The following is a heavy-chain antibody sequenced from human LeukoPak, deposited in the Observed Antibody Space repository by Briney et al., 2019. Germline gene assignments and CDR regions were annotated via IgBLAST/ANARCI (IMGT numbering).Heavy chain of an antibody. CDR3: ARHERVAVAGTKQYYFDY. D-gene: IGHD6-19*01. Sequence: PSETLSLTCTVSGGSISSGSYYWGWIRQPPGKGLEWIGSIYYSGSTYYNPSLKSRVTISVQTSKNQFSLKLSSVTAADTAVYYCARHERVAVAGTKQYYFDYWGQGTLVTDSS. CDR1: GGSISSGSYY. V-gene: IGHV4-39*01. J-gene: IGHJ4*02. CDR2: IYYSGST.